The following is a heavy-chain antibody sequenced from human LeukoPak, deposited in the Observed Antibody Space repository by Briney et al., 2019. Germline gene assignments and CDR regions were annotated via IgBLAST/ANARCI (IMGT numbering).Heavy chain of an antibody. V-gene: IGHV3-11*05. Sequence: NSGGSLRLSCAASGFTFSDYYMSWIRQAPGKGLEWVSYISSSSTYTNYADSVKGRFTISRDNAKNSLYLHMNSLRAEDTAVYYCARDGMSDYDYFDYWGQGTLVTVSS. J-gene: IGHJ4*02. CDR2: ISSSSTYT. CDR1: GFTFSDYY. D-gene: IGHD5-12*01. CDR3: ARDGMSDYDYFDY.